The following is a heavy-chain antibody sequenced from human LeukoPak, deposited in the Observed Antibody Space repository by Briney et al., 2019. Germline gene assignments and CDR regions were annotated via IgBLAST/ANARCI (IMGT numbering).Heavy chain of an antibody. Sequence: GRSLRLSCAASGFTFSSYGMHWVRQAPGKVLEWVAVISYHGGNIYYVDSVKGRFTISRDNSKNTLYLQMSSLRSEDTAVYYCTKKIEGSWQQLGDYWGQGTLVTVSS. V-gene: IGHV3-30*18. CDR3: TKKIEGSWQQLGDY. CDR1: GFTFSSYG. D-gene: IGHD6-13*01. J-gene: IGHJ4*02. CDR2: ISYHGGNI.